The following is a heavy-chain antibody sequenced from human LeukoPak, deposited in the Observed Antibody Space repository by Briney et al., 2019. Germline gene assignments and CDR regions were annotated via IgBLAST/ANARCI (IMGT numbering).Heavy chain of an antibody. J-gene: IGHJ5*02. CDR2: ISWNSGSI. CDR1: GFTFGDYA. CDR3: AKAYRESSSWFGGQENWFDP. D-gene: IGHD6-13*01. Sequence: GGSLRLSCAASGFTFGDYAMHWVRQAPGKGLEWVSGISWNSGSIGYADSVKGRFTISRDNAKNSLYLQMNSLRAEDTALYYCAKAYRESSSWFGGQENWFDPWGQGTLVTVSS. V-gene: IGHV3-9*01.